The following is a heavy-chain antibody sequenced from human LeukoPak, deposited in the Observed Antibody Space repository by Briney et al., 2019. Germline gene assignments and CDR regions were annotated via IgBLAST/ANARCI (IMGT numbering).Heavy chain of an antibody. CDR1: GYTFTGYY. V-gene: IGHV1-2*02. D-gene: IGHD6-19*01. J-gene: IGHJ4*02. Sequence: ASVTVSFKASGYTFTGYYMHWVRQAPGQGGEWMGWINPNSGGTNYAQKFQGRVTMTRDTSISTAYMELSRLRSDDTAVYYCARDPGRIAEAGTFWGQGTLVTVSS. CDR3: ARDPGRIAEAGTF. CDR2: INPNSGGT.